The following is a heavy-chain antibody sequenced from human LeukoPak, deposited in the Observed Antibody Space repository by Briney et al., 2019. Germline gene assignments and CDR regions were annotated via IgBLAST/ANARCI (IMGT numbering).Heavy chain of an antibody. V-gene: IGHV4-31*11. CDR2: IFHSGPT. D-gene: IGHD3-10*01. CDR1: GDSITTGGSC. J-gene: IGHJ6*03. Sequence: SQTLSLTCVVSGDSITTGGSCLSWVRQLRGQGLEWIGYIFHSGPTYYNPSLQSRISISVDTSNNQFSLKMNYVTAADTAVYYGVRDRMTPRRGFYMYVWGKGTPVIVSS. CDR3: VRDRMTPRRGFYMYV.